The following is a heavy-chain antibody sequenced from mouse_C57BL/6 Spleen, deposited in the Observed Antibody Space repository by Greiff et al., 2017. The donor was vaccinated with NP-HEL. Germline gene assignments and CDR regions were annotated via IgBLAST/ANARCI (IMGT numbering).Heavy chain of an antibody. Sequence: QVTLKESGPGILQSSQTLSLTCSFSGFSLSTSGMGVSWIRQPSGKGLEWLAHIYWDDDKRYNPSLKSRLTISKDTSRNQVFLKITSVDTADTATYYCARNDGYWRFAYWGQGTLVTVSA. D-gene: IGHD2-3*01. V-gene: IGHV8-12*01. CDR2: IYWDDDK. CDR3: ARNDGYWRFAY. CDR1: GFSLSTSGMG. J-gene: IGHJ3*01.